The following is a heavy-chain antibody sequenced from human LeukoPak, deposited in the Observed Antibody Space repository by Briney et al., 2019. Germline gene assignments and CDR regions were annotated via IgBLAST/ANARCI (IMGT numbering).Heavy chain of an antibody. CDR2: ITPGGGT. Sequence: GGSLRLSCAASEFTFSSYVMAWVRQAPGKGLEWVSTITPGGGTYYAGSVKGRFTISRDNSKNTLYLQMNSLTAEDTAIYYCVSGGDYHVRLCTYWGQGTLVTVSS. J-gene: IGHJ4*01. CDR1: EFTFSSYV. D-gene: IGHD4-17*01. V-gene: IGHV3-23*01. CDR3: VSGGDYHVRLCTY.